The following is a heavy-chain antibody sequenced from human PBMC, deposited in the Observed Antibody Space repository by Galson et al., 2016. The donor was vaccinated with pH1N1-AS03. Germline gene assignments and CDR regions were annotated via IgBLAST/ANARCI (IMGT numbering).Heavy chain of an antibody. J-gene: IGHJ6*02. V-gene: IGHV2-5*02. Sequence: PALVKPTQTLTLTCSFSGFSLGRSGVGVGWIRQAPGKALKWLTLTYGDDNAGDDNSHYSPSLRSRLTVTKDNSKNQVVLTMTNMDPVDTATYYCAHMISVPRSYYYYGLDVWGQGTTVTVSS. CDR1: GFSLGRSGVG. CDR2: TYGDDNAGDDNS. CDR3: AHMISVPRSYYYYGLDV. D-gene: IGHD5/OR15-5a*01.